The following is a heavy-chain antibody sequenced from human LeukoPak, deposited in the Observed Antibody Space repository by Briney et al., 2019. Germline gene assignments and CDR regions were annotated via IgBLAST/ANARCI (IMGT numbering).Heavy chain of an antibody. CDR1: GGSINSGGYY. J-gene: IGHJ5*02. D-gene: IGHD5-24*01. V-gene: IGHV4-31*03. CDR2: ISYTGSR. Sequence: SETLSLTCTVSGGSINSGGYYWSWIRQHPGKGLEWIGYISYTGSRYYNPSLKSRVTISIDTSKNQFSLNLTSVTAADTAVYYCARDLGSDGFNLRNWFDPWGQGTLVTDSS. CDR3: ARDLGSDGFNLRNWFDP.